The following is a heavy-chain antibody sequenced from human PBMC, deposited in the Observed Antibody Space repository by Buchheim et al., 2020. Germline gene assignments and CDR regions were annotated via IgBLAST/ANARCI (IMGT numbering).Heavy chain of an antibody. CDR3: ARDVRAGNLDV. D-gene: IGHD2-8*01. CDR1: GFTFSSHW. CDR2: IKEDGSEM. V-gene: IGHV3-7*03. Sequence: EMQLVESGGGLVQPGGSLTVSCAASGFTFSSHWMSWVRQAPGKGLEWVANIKEDGSEMYYVDSVRGRFTISRDNAKNSLYLQMNSLRAEDTAVYYCARDVRAGNLDVWGQGTT. J-gene: IGHJ6*02.